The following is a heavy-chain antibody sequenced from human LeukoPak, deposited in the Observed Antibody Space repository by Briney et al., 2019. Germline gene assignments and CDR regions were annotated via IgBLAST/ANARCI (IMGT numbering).Heavy chain of an antibody. CDR3: AKDLSGSSWSKTFDH. D-gene: IGHD2-15*01. Sequence: GGSLRLSCAASGFTFSSYAMTWVRQAPGKGLEWVSGISGGGGSTYYADAVKGRFTISRDNSKNTLYLQMNSLRAEDTAVYYCAKDLSGSSWSKTFDHWGQGTLVTVSS. V-gene: IGHV3-23*01. CDR2: ISGGGGST. J-gene: IGHJ4*02. CDR1: GFTFSSYA.